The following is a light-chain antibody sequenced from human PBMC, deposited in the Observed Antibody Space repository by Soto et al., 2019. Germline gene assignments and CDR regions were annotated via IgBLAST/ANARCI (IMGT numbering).Light chain of an antibody. CDR3: SSYTSGGNYV. J-gene: IGLJ1*01. CDR2: DVS. Sequence: QSALTQPASVSGSPGQSVAISCTGTSNDVAAYNFVSWYQQHPGKAPQLMVFDVSNRPSGVSDRFSGSKSGNTASLTISGLQAEDEADYYCSSYTSGGNYVFGTGTTLTVL. V-gene: IGLV2-14*01. CDR1: SNDVAAYNF.